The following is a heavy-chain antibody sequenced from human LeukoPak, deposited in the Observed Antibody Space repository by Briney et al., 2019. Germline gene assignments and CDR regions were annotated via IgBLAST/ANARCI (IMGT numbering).Heavy chain of an antibody. D-gene: IGHD6-19*01. CDR1: GFTFSNAW. CDR2: IKSKTDGGTT. Sequence: PGGSLRLSCAASGFTFSNAWMSWVRQAPGKGLEWVGRIKSKTDGGTTDYAAPVKGRYTISRDDSKNTLYLQMNSLKTEDTAVYYCTTDKYSSGWYYYYYMDVWGKGTTVTVSS. J-gene: IGHJ6*03. V-gene: IGHV3-15*01. CDR3: TTDKYSSGWYYYYYMDV.